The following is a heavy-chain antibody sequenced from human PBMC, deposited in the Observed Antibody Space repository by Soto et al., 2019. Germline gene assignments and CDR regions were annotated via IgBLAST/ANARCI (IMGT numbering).Heavy chain of an antibody. CDR1: GFTFSSYW. D-gene: IGHD3-10*01. J-gene: IGHJ6*02. CDR2: ISYDGSNK. CDR3: ARDRGFPYYYGMDV. V-gene: IGHV3-30-3*01. Sequence: GGSLRLSCAASGFTFSSYWMHWVRQAPGKGLEWVAVISYDGSNKYYADSVKGRFTISRDNSKNTLYLQMNSLRAEDTAVYYCARDRGFPYYYGMDVWGQGTTVTVSS.